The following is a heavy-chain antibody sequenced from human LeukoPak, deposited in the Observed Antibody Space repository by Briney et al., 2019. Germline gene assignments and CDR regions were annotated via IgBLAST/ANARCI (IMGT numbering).Heavy chain of an antibody. CDR3: AADPGHYGDYDFDY. D-gene: IGHD4-17*01. CDR1: GFTFTSSA. V-gene: IGHV1-58*01. CDR2: VVVGSGNT. Sequence: TSVKVSCKASGFTFTSSAVQWVRQARGQRLEWIGWVVVGSGNTNYAQKFQERVTITRDMSTRTAYMGLSSLRSEDTAVYYCAADPGHYGDYDFDYWGQGTLVTVSS. J-gene: IGHJ4*02.